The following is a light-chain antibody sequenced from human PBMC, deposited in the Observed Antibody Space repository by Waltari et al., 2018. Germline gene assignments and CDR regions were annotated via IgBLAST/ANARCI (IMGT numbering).Light chain of an antibody. V-gene: IGKV1-39*01. CDR1: QSISSY. Sequence: DIQMTQSPSSLSASVGDRVTITCRASQSISSYLNWYQQKPGKAPKLLIYAASSLQSGVPSRFSGSGSGADFTLTISSLQPEDFATYYCQQSNSFLYTFGQGTKREIK. CDR3: QQSNSFLYT. J-gene: IGKJ2*01. CDR2: AAS.